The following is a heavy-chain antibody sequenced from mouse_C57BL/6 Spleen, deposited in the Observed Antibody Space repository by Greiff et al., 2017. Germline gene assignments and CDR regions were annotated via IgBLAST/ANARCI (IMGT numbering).Heavy chain of an antibody. J-gene: IGHJ2*01. CDR1: GFTFSSYG. V-gene: IGHV5-6*02. Sequence: DVMLVESGGDLVKPGGSLKLSCAASGFTFSSYGMSWVRQTPDKRLEWVATISSGGSYTYYPDSVKGRFTISRDNAKNTLYLQMGSLKSEDTAMYYCARRFYYYGSSYDYFDYWGQGTTLTVSS. D-gene: IGHD1-1*01. CDR3: ARRFYYYGSSYDYFDY. CDR2: ISSGGSYT.